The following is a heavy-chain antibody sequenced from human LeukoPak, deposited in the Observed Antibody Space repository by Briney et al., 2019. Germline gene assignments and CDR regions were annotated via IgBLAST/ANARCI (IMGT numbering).Heavy chain of an antibody. V-gene: IGHV4-59*12. J-gene: IGHJ6*02. CDR1: GGSISNYY. CDR2: IYHSGST. CDR3: ARSGYSSGWYAPNGYYYGMDV. D-gene: IGHD6-19*01. Sequence: PSETLSLTCTVSGGSISNYYWSWIRQPPGKGLEWIGEIYHSGSTNYNPSLKSRVTISVDKSKNQFSLKLSSVTAADTAVYYCARSGYSSGWYAPNGYYYGMDVWGQGTTVTVSS.